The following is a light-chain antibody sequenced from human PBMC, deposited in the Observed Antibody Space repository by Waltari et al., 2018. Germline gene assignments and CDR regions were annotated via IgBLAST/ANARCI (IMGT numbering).Light chain of an antibody. CDR1: SRDVSNYNY. J-gene: IGLJ1*01. Sequence: QSALTQPPSASGSPGQSVTISCTGISRDVSNYNYVSWYQHHPGKAPKLTLYEVTKRPSGIPGRFSGAKSGNTASLTISGLQAEDESDYYCCSYAGSLYVFGTGTKVTVL. CDR3: CSYAGSLYV. V-gene: IGLV2-8*01. CDR2: EVT.